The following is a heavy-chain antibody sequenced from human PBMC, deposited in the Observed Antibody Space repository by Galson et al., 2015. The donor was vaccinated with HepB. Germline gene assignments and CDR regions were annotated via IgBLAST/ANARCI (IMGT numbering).Heavy chain of an antibody. Sequence: ALSLCGAASGFTFSCYPIAGVHQAPRERLDGVLVIGTSGVPTSYADSVKGRFTISQVHSKSTLSLQMNSLRVEHTAIYYCASYRVTAGRWFDPWGQGTLVTVSS. CDR1: GFTFSCYP. D-gene: IGHD2-2*01. V-gene: IGHV3-23*01. J-gene: IGHJ5*02. CDR2: IGTSGVPT. CDR3: ASYRVTAGRWFDP.